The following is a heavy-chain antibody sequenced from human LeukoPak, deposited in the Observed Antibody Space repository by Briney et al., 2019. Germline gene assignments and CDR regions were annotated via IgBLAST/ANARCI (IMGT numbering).Heavy chain of an antibody. CDR1: GFTFRTYW. CDR2: INSDGSST. V-gene: IGHV3-74*01. D-gene: IGHD6-25*01. J-gene: IGHJ4*02. CDR3: ARDGAAAVNY. Sequence: QAGGSLRLSCAASGFTFRTYWMHCVRQAPGKGLVWVSRINSDGSSTRYADSVKGRFTISRDDAKNTLYLQMNSLRAEDTAVYYCARDGAAAVNYWGQGTLVTVSS.